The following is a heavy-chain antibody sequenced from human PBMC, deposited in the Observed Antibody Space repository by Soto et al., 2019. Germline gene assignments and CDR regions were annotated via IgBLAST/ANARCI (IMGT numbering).Heavy chain of an antibody. V-gene: IGHV4-30-4*01. CDR3: AWGIAARNYYGMDV. Sequence: SETLSLTCTVSGDSISSGDYYWSWIRQPPGKGLEWIGYIHYSGITYYNPSLKSRVSISVDTSKNQFSLKLSSVTAADTAVYYCAWGIAARNYYGMDVWGQGTTVTAP. J-gene: IGHJ6*02. D-gene: IGHD6-6*01. CDR1: GDSISSGDYY. CDR2: IHYSGIT.